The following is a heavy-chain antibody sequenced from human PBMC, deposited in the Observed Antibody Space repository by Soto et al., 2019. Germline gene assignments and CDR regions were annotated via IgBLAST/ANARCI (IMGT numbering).Heavy chain of an antibody. D-gene: IGHD3-16*01. CDR1: GYTFSSYG. V-gene: IGHV1-18*01. CDR3: ARDRGGDGMDV. CDR2: ISGYNGNT. J-gene: IGHJ6*02. Sequence: QVQLVQSGAEVKKPGASVKVSCKASGYTFSSYGISWVRQAPGQGLEWMGWISGYNGNTNYAQKLQGRVTMTIDTSTSTGYMELSSLRSDDTAVYYCARDRGGDGMDVWGQGTTVTVSS.